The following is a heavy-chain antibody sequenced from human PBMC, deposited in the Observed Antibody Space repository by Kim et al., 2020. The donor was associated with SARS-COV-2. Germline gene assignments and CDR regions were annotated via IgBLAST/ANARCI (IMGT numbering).Heavy chain of an antibody. D-gene: IGHD3-10*01. CDR3: ARDFGDTMVRGVSYSYYGMDV. Sequence: ASVKVSCKASGYTFAGYTMHWVRQAPGQRREWMGWINAGNGNTKYSQKFQGRVSITRDTSASTAYMDLSSLRSEYTAVYYCARDFGDTMVRGVSYSYYGMDVWGQGATGTVS. J-gene: IGHJ6*02. CDR2: INAGNGNT. CDR1: GYTFAGYT. V-gene: IGHV1-3*01.